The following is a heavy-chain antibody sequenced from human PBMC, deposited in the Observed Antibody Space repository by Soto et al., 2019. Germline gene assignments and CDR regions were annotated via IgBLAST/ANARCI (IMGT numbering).Heavy chain of an antibody. CDR2: IYYSGST. Sequence: SETLSLTCTVSGGSISSSSYYWGWIRQPPGKGLEWIGSIYYSGSTYYDPPLKSRVTISVDTSKNQFSLKLSSVTAADTAVYYFARQYYDILTGYPGPFDYWGQGTLVPVSS. J-gene: IGHJ4*02. CDR3: ARQYYDILTGYPGPFDY. V-gene: IGHV4-39*01. CDR1: GGSISSSSYY. D-gene: IGHD3-9*01.